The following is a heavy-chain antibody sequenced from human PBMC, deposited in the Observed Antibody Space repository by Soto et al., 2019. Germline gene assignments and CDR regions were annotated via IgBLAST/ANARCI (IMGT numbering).Heavy chain of an antibody. D-gene: IGHD2-2*01. Sequence: GGSMRVSCAASGFPISSYAMSWVRQAPGKGLEWVSAISGSGGSTYYADSVKGRFTISRDNSKNTLYLQMNSLRAEDTAVYYCAKDGRNVVVPAAMRDYFDYWGQGTLVTVSS. CDR2: ISGSGGST. J-gene: IGHJ4*02. CDR1: GFPISSYA. V-gene: IGHV3-23*01. CDR3: AKDGRNVVVPAAMRDYFDY.